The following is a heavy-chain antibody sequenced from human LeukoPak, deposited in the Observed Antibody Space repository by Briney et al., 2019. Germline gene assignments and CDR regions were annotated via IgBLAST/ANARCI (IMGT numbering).Heavy chain of an antibody. Sequence: PGGSLRLSCVASGFTFSSYAMSWVRQAPGKGLEWVSAVDTSGSSTYYADSVRGRFSISRDNSKNILFLQTNSLRAEDTAIYYCARETHYGETRYWYFDLWGRGTLVTVSS. CDR2: VDTSGSST. J-gene: IGHJ2*01. CDR3: ARETHYGETRYWYFDL. D-gene: IGHD4-17*01. CDR1: GFTFSSYA. V-gene: IGHV3-23*05.